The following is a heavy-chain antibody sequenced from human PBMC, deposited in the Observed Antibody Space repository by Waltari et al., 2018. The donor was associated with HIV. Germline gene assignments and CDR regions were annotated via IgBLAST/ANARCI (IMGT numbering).Heavy chain of an antibody. D-gene: IGHD1-1*01. CDR3: ARFRPEVHNYQGLDV. J-gene: IGHJ6*02. Sequence: EVVLVESGGGSVQAGGYLRLSCGASGFVFRSFYMYWVRQGPGKGLVWVSSIRSDGSIPRYADSVKGRFTISRDNTENRLYLQMNSLRVEDTAVYYCARFRPEVHNYQGLDVWGQGTTVTVSS. CDR2: IRSDGSIP. CDR1: GFVFRSFY. V-gene: IGHV3-74*01.